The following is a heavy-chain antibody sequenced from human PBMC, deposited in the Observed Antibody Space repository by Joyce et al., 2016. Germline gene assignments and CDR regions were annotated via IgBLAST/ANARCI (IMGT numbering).Heavy chain of an antibody. CDR2: IIPVFGTA. Sequence: QVHLVQSGAEVKKPGSSVKVSCKASGGSFRNYAIAWVRKAPGQGLEWMGGIIPVFGTADYAQKFQGRVTITADEYTTTAYMELTSLTSEDTAVYYCARNTRVVVASRSFYDNWGQGTLVTVSS. V-gene: IGHV1-69*01. D-gene: IGHD2-15*01. CDR3: ARNTRVVVASRSFYDN. J-gene: IGHJ4*02. CDR1: GGSFRNYA.